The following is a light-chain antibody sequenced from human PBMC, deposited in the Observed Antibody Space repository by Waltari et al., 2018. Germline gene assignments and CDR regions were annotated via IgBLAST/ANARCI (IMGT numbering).Light chain of an antibody. Sequence: EIVLTQSQATLSLSPGERATLPYRASHSVSSSYLACYQQKPGQAPRPLIYGASSRATDIPERFSGSGSGTDFTLTISRLEAEDFAVYYCQQYGSSPRTFGQGTKLEIK. CDR3: QQYGSSPRT. CDR1: HSVSSSY. CDR2: GAS. V-gene: IGKV3-20*01. J-gene: IGKJ2*01.